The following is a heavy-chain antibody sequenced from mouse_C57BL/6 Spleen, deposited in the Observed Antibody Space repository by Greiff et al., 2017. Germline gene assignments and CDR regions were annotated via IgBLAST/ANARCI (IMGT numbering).Heavy chain of an antibody. CDR2: IDPEDGDT. CDR1: GFNIKDYY. V-gene: IGHV14-1*01. CDR3: TFKVYFDY. J-gene: IGHJ2*01. Sequence: VHVKQSGAELVRPGASVKLSCTASGFNIKDYYMHWVKQRPEQGLEWIGRIDPEDGDTEYAPKFQGKATMTADTSSNSAYLQLSSLTSEDTAVYYCTFKVYFDYWGQGTTLTVSS.